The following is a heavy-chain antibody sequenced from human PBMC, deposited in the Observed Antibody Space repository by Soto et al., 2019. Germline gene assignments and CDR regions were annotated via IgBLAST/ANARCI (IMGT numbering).Heavy chain of an antibody. CDR1: GFTFSDYY. Sequence: GGSLRLSCAASGFTFSDYYMSWIRQAPGKGLEWVAYISSSDNIIYYADPVKGRFTISRDNAKNSLYLQMNSLRAEDTAVYYCARDLGYYDSSGYFDYWGQGTLVTVSS. CDR3: ARDLGYYDSSGYFDY. J-gene: IGHJ4*02. V-gene: IGHV3-11*01. CDR2: ISSSDNII. D-gene: IGHD3-22*01.